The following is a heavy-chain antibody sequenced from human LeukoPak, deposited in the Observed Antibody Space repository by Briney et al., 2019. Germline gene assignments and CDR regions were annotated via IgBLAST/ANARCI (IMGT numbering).Heavy chain of an antibody. D-gene: IGHD3-22*01. V-gene: IGHV4-61*02. J-gene: IGHJ3*02. CDR2: IYTSGST. CDR1: GVSISSGSYY. CDR3: AAPSSGYLDAFDI. Sequence: SETLSLTCTVSGVSISSGSYYWSWIRQPAGKGLEWIGRIYTSGSTNYNPSLKSRVTISVDTSKNQFSLKLSSVTAADTAVYYCAAPSSGYLDAFDIWGQGTMVTVSS.